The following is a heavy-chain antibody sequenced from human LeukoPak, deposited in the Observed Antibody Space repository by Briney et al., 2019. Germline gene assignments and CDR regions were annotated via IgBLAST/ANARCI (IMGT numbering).Heavy chain of an antibody. V-gene: IGHV3-7*04. CDR2: IKQDGSEK. D-gene: IGHD3-3*01. CDR1: GFTFSSYW. Sequence: GGSLRLSCAASGFTFSSYWMSWVRQAPGKGLEGVANIKQDGSEKYYVDSVKGRFTISRDNAKNSLYLQMNSLRAEDTAVYYCARVRGFYYFDYWGQGTLVTVSS. CDR3: ARVRGFYYFDY. J-gene: IGHJ4*02.